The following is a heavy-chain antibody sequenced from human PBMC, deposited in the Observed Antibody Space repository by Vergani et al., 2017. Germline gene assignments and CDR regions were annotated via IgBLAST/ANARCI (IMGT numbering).Heavy chain of an antibody. CDR2: IHHSGDT. Sequence: QVQLQESGPGLVKPSETLTLTCDVSDSSIMTNPYWGWFRQSPGKGLEWIGCIHHSGDTHYNSSLKSRVSISIVSSSKFSLSLPSVTAADTAIYYCARHRGSGGFFPSSYFSGMDVLGHGTTVADSS. CDR1: DSSIMTNPY. CDR3: ARHRGSGGFFPSSYFSGMDV. D-gene: IGHD3-10*01. J-gene: IGHJ6*02. V-gene: IGHV4-38-2*01.